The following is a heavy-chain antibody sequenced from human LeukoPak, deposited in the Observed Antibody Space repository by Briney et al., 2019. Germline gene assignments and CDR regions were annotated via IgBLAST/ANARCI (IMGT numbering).Heavy chain of an antibody. CDR2: ISGSGGST. CDR1: GFTLSSYA. Sequence: GGSLRLSCAASGFTLSSYAMSWVRQAPGKGLECVSAISGSGGSTYYADSVKGRFTISRDNSKNTLYLQMNSLRAEDTAVYYCAKDQEEFAMTTVTDYWGQGTLVTVSS. V-gene: IGHV3-23*01. D-gene: IGHD4-17*01. CDR3: AKDQEEFAMTTVTDY. J-gene: IGHJ4*02.